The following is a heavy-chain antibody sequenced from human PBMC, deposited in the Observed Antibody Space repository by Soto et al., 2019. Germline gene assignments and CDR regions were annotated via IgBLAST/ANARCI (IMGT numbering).Heavy chain of an antibody. CDR1: GFSLTTSGVG. Sequence: QITLKESGPPVVKPTEPLTLTCTFSGFSLTTSGVGVGWVXXXPGKAPEWLALIYWDDDKRYSTSLKSRLTITKDTSKNQVVLTMANVDPADTATYYCAHRVLRTVFGLVTTTAIYFDFWGQGTPVVVSS. V-gene: IGHV2-5*02. CDR3: AHRVLRTVFGLVTTTAIYFDF. J-gene: IGHJ4*02. D-gene: IGHD3-3*01. CDR2: IYWDDDK.